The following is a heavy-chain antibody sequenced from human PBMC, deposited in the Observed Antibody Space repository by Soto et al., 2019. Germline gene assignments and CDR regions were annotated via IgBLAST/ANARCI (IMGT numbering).Heavy chain of an antibody. V-gene: IGHV3-30-3*01. CDR1: GFTFSTSA. D-gene: IGHD3-22*01. CDR3: AREEFEDGRGHFVY. Sequence: QVQVVESGGGVVQPGGSLRLSCAASGFTFSTSAMHWVRQAPGKGLEWMAMISYGGNNKYYADSVKGRFTISRDISESTLYLQMNSLRTEDTAVYYCAREEFEDGRGHFVYCGQRTLVSVSS. CDR2: ISYGGNNK. J-gene: IGHJ4*02.